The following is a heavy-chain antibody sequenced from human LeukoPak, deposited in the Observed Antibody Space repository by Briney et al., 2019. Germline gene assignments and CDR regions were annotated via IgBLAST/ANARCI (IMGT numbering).Heavy chain of an antibody. J-gene: IGHJ4*02. CDR2: INTNTGNP. V-gene: IGHV7-4-1*02. Sequence: ASVKVSCKASGYTFTGYYMHWVRQAPGQGLEWMGWINTNTGNPTYAQGFTGRFVFSLDTSVSTAYLQISSLKAEDTAAYYCARAGTGYTYGYVSYWGQGTLVTVSS. CDR3: ARAGTGYTYGYVSY. D-gene: IGHD5-18*01. CDR1: GYTFTGYY.